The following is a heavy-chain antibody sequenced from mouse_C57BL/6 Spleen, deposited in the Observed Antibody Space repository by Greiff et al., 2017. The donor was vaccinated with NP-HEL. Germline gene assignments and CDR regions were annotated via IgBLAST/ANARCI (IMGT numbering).Heavy chain of an antibody. CDR2: IHPNSGST. D-gene: IGHD1-1*01. J-gene: IGHJ2*01. CDR3: ASHYGSYEDYFDY. V-gene: IGHV1-64*01. CDR1: GYTFTSYW. Sequence: VQLQQPGAELVKPGASVKLSCKASGYTFTSYWMHWVKQRPGQGLEWIGMIHPNSGSTNYNEKFKSKATLTVDKSSSTAYMQLSSLTSEDSAVYYCASHYGSYEDYFDYWGQGTTLTVSS.